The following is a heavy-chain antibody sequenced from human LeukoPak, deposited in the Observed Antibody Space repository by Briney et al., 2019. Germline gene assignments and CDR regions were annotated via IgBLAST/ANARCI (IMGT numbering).Heavy chain of an antibody. D-gene: IGHD3-22*01. CDR1: GFTFTSSA. J-gene: IGHJ4*02. V-gene: IGHV1-58*02. CDR3: AASNYDSSGYGY. Sequence: GASVKVSCKASGFTFTSSAMQWVRQTRGQRLEWIGWIVVGSGNTNYAQKFQERVTITRDMSTSTAYMELSSLRSEDTAVYYCAASNYDSSGYGYWGQGTLVTVSS. CDR2: IVVGSGNT.